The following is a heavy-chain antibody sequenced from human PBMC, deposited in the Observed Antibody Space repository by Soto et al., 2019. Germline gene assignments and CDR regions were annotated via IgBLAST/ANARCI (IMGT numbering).Heavy chain of an antibody. D-gene: IGHD1-26*01. CDR3: ARRGSGSYYDY. J-gene: IGHJ4*02. CDR1: GFTFSNYA. CDR2: ISGSGDST. V-gene: IGHV3-23*01. Sequence: EVQLLESGGGLVEPGGSPRLSCAASGFTFSNYAMRWVRQAPGKGLEWVSAISGSGDSTYYADSVKGRFTVSRDNSKNTLYVQMNSLRAEDTAVYYCARRGSGSYYDYWGQGTLVTVSS.